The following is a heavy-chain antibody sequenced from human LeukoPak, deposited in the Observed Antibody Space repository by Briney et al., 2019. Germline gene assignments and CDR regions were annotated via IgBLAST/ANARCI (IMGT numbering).Heavy chain of an antibody. V-gene: IGHV3-7*01. CDR1: GFIFSSSW. CDR3: TREDYHYASGH. Sequence: GGSLRLSCGASGFIFSSSWMSWVRQAPGKGLEWVAKIKEDGSEKSYVDSVKGRFTISRDNAKNSLYLQMNSLRAEDTAVYYCTREDYHYASGHWAQGTLVTVSS. J-gene: IGHJ4*02. CDR2: IKEDGSEK. D-gene: IGHD3-10*01.